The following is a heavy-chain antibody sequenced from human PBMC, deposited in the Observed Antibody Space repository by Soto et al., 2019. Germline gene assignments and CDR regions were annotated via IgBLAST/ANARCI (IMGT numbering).Heavy chain of an antibody. CDR2: ISSSSSYI. J-gene: IGHJ4*02. V-gene: IGHV3-21*01. CDR1: GFTFSSYS. D-gene: IGHD5-18*01. Sequence: EVQLVESGGGLVKPGGSLRLSCAASGFTFSSYSMNWVRQAPGKGLEWVSSISSSSSYIYYADSVKGRFTTSRDNAKNSLYLQMNSLRAEDTAVYYCASDQPGYSSGYGLGYWGQGTLVTVSS. CDR3: ASDQPGYSSGYGLGY.